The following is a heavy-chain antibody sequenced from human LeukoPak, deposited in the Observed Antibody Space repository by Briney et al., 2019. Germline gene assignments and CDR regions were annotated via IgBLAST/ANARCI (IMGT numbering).Heavy chain of an antibody. V-gene: IGHV3-21*04. CDR2: ISSSSSYI. D-gene: IGHD3-22*01. Sequence: PGGSLRLSCAASGFTFSSYSMNWVRQAPGKGLEWVSSISSSSSYIYYADSVKGRFTISRDNAKNSLYLQMNSLRAEDTAVYYCARYRLVVITNKNYYFDYWGQGTLVTVSS. J-gene: IGHJ4*02. CDR1: GFTFSSYS. CDR3: ARYRLVVITNKNYYFDY.